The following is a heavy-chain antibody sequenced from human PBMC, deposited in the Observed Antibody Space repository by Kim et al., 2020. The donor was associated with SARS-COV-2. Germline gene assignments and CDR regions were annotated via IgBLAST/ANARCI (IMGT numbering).Heavy chain of an antibody. Sequence: GGSLRLSCVVSGFTFSNYWMSWVRQAPGEGLEWVANIKQDGSDKNYVDSVKGRFTISRDNAKNSLYLQMDSLRAEDTAVYYCARFSRIIPERYWGQGTRVTLPS. CDR2: IKQDGSDK. D-gene: IGHD3-16*01. CDR1: GFTFSNYW. V-gene: IGHV3-7*01. CDR3: ARFSRIIPERY. J-gene: IGHJ4*02.